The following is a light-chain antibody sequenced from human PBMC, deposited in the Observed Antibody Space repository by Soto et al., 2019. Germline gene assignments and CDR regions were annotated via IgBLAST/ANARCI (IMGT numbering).Light chain of an antibody. Sequence: QSSMTHPASLSGSPGQSITISCTGTSSDVGGYNYVSWYQQYPGKAPKLMISEVRNRPSGVSNRFSGSKSGNTASLTISGLQAEDEADYYCSSYTSSSTVVFGGGTK. CDR3: SSYTSSSTVV. CDR1: SSDVGGYNY. V-gene: IGLV2-14*01. J-gene: IGLJ2*01. CDR2: EVR.